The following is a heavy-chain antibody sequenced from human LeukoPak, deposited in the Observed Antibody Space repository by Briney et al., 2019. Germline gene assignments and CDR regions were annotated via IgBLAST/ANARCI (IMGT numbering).Heavy chain of an antibody. CDR2: INHSGST. J-gene: IGHJ5*02. V-gene: IGHV4-34*01. Sequence: SETLSLTCTVSGGSINTYYWSWIRQPPGKGLEWIGEINHSGSTNYNPSLKSRVTISVDTSKNQFSLKLSSVTAADTAVYYCARTSSSWYFPGWFDPWGQGTLVTVSS. CDR1: GGSINTYY. D-gene: IGHD6-13*01. CDR3: ARTSSSWYFPGWFDP.